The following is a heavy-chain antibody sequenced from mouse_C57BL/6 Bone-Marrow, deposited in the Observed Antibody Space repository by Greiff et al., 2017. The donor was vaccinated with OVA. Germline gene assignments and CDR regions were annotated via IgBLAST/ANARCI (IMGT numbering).Heavy chain of an antibody. V-gene: IGHV7-3*01. J-gene: IGHJ3*01. CDR3: ARSGITTGVPVFAY. CDR2: IRNKANGSTT. CDR1: GFTFTDYY. Sequence: EVKLQESGGGLVQPGGSLSLSCAASGFTFTDYYMSWVRQPPGKALEWVGFIRNKANGSTTEYSASVKGRFTISRDNSQSILYLQMKALRTEDSAAYDGARSGITTGVPVFAYWGQGTLVTVSA. D-gene: IGHD1-1*01.